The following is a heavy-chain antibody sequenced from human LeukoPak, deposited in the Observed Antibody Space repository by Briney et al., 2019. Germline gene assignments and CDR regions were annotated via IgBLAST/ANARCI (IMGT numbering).Heavy chain of an antibody. CDR3: ARSNNGRWGYCDY. J-gene: IGHJ4*02. V-gene: IGHV3-33*01. Sequence: PGGSLRLSCAASGFSFSNYGVHWVRQAPGKGLEWVAVIWYDGSNKYYADSVKGRFTISRDNSKNTLYVQMSSLRAEDTAVYYCARSNNGRWGYCDYWGQGSLVTVSS. D-gene: IGHD3-16*01. CDR1: GFSFSNYG. CDR2: IWYDGSNK.